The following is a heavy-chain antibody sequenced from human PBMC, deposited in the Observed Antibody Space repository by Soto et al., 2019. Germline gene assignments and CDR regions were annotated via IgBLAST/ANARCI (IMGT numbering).Heavy chain of an antibody. CDR1: GFTFSSYE. V-gene: IGHV3-48*03. CDR3: ARSPFLECN. Sequence: GGSLRLSCAASGFTFSSYEMNWVRQAPGKGLEWVSYISSSGSTIYYADSVKGRFTISGDNAKNSLFLQMNSLRVEDTAVYYCARSPFLECNWAQGTLVTVSS. D-gene: IGHD3-3*02. CDR2: ISSSGSTI. J-gene: IGHJ4*02.